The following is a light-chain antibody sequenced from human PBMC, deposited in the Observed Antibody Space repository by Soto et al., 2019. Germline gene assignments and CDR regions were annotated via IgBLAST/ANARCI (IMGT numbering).Light chain of an antibody. Sequence: EIVMTQSPATLSVSPGDRATLSCRASQNITSYLAWYQQKPGQAPRLLIYDSSTRATGIPGRFSGSGSGTEFTLTISRLQSEDFAVYHCQQYKYWPPLTFGGGTKVEI. CDR2: DSS. CDR1: QNITSY. CDR3: QQYKYWPPLT. J-gene: IGKJ4*01. V-gene: IGKV3-15*01.